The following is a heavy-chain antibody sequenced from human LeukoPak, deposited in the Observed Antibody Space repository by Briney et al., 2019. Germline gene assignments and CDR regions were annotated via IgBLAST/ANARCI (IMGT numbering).Heavy chain of an antibody. V-gene: IGHV3-9*01. CDR1: GFTFDDYA. Sequence: GGSLRLSCAASGFTFDDYAMHWVRQAPGKGLEWVSGISWNSGSIGYADSVKGRFTISRDNAKNSLYLQMNSLRAEDTALYYCAKDMTLWFEELLLAPSPFDIWGQGTMVTVSS. CDR2: ISWNSGSI. D-gene: IGHD3-10*01. CDR3: AKDMTLWFEELLLAPSPFDI. J-gene: IGHJ3*02.